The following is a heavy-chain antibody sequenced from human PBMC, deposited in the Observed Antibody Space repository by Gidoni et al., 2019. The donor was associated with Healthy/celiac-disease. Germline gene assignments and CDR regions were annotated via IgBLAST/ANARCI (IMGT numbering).Heavy chain of an antibody. J-gene: IGHJ4*02. CDR3: AREPAVEEQPDYFDY. D-gene: IGHD5-18*01. CDR2: ICYRWST. CDR1: GGPLSSGGYY. V-gene: IGHV4-31*03. Sequence: VQLQESGPGLVKPSQTLSLTCTVSGGPLSSGGYYWSWIRQHPGQGLEWIGYICYRWSTYYNPSLKSRVTISVDTSKNQFSLKLSAVTAADTAVYDCAREPAVEEQPDYFDYWGQGTLVTVSS.